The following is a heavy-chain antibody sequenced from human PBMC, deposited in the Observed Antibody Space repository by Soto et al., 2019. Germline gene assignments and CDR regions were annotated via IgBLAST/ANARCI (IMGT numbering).Heavy chain of an antibody. D-gene: IGHD4-17*01. Sequence: QVQLQASGPGLVRPSQTLSLTCTVSGGSISNDNYHWTWIRQTPGKALAWIGYIHYSGSVYYNTSLQSRVTMSVDTSNNLFSLKLSSVTAADPAVYFCVREDDGGDRDKYVLDGLIQGTTVTVSS. CDR2: IHYSGSV. CDR3: VREDDGGDRDKYVLDG. J-gene: IGHJ6*02. CDR1: GGSISNDNYH. V-gene: IGHV4-30-4*01.